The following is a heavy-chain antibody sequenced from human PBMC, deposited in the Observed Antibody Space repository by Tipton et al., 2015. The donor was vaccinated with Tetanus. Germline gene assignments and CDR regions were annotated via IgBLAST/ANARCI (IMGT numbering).Heavy chain of an antibody. CDR3: ARAHCTDGVCNFDF. CDR1: GYIFTNYW. Sequence: VQLVQSGAEVKKPGESLKISCKGSGYIFTNYWIGWVRQKPGKGLEWMGIIYPGDPDTRYSPSFQGQVTISVDKSINTAYLQWSSLKASDTSMFYCARAHCTDGVCNFDFWGQGALVTVAS. V-gene: IGHV5-51*01. D-gene: IGHD2-8*01. CDR2: IYPGDPDT. J-gene: IGHJ4*02.